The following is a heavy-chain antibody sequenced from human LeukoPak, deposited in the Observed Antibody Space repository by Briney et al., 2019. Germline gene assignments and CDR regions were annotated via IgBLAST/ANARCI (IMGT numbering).Heavy chain of an antibody. J-gene: IGHJ3*02. CDR3: AADPGEWEPI. Sequence: GGSLRLSCAASGFTFSSYAMSWVRQAPGKGLEWVGRIKSKIDGGTSDYAAPVQGRFTIPRDDSKNTLYLQMNSLKIEDTAVYYCAADPGEWEPIWGQGTMVTVSS. CDR2: IKSKIDGGTS. V-gene: IGHV3-15*01. D-gene: IGHD1-26*01. CDR1: GFTFSSYA.